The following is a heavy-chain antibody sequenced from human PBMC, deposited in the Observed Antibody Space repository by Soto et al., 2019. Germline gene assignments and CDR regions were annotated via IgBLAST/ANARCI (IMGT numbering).Heavy chain of an antibody. V-gene: IGHV3-48*03. Sequence: PVGSLRLSCAASGFAFSSYEMNWVRQAPGKGLEWVSYISTSESIVYYADSVRGRFTISRDNAKNSLFLQMNSLRAEDTAVYYCPRDARTLSGVDRGKVYYGLDVWGQGTTVTVSS. CDR2: ISTSESIV. J-gene: IGHJ6*02. CDR1: GFAFSSYE. D-gene: IGHD3-3*01. CDR3: PRDARTLSGVDRGKVYYGLDV.